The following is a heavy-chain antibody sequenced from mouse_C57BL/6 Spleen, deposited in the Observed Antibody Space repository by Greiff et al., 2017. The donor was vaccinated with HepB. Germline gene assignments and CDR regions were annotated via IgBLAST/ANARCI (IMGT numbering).Heavy chain of an antibody. CDR3: ARDDYSWFAY. V-gene: IGHV1-55*01. D-gene: IGHD2-4*01. Sequence: VQLQQPGAELVKPGASVKMSCKASGYTFTSYWITWVKQRPGQGLEWIGDIYPGSGSTNYNEKFKSKATLTVDTSSSTACLQLSSLTSEDSAVYYCARDDYSWFAYWGQGTLVTVSA. CDR2: IYPGSGST. J-gene: IGHJ3*01. CDR1: GYTFTSYW.